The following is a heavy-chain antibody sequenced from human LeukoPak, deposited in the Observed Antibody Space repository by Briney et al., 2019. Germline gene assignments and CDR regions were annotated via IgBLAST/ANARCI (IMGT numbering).Heavy chain of an antibody. J-gene: IGHJ3*02. D-gene: IGHD3-22*01. CDR2: ISGDGSLK. CDR1: DFSFSNYW. Sequence: GGSLRLSCAASDFSFSNYWMTWLRQAPGKGLEWVANISGDGSLKYYLDSVKGRFTISRDNAKNSLYLQMNSLRAEDTAVYYCARDANYHDSSVYYDAFDIWGQGTMVTVSS. V-gene: IGHV3-7*01. CDR3: ARDANYHDSSVYYDAFDI.